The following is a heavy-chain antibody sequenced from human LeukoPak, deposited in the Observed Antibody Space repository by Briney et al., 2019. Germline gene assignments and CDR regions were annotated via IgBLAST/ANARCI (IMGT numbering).Heavy chain of an antibody. CDR2: VYSVGAT. D-gene: IGHD1-14*01. J-gene: IGHJ4*02. Sequence: ETLSLTCTVSGGSISSSSYYWGWIRQPPGKGLEWVSIVYSVGATYYEDSVKGRFTISRDDSKNIVYLQMDNLRSEGTAVYFCATERPGSRTLDSWGQGTLVTVSS. CDR3: ATERPGSRTLDS. CDR1: GGSISSSSYY. V-gene: IGHV3-66*01.